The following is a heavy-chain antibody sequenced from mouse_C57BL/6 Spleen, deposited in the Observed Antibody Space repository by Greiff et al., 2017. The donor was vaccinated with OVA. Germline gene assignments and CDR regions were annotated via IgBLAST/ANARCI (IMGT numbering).Heavy chain of an antibody. V-gene: IGHV1-50*01. CDR2: IDPSDSYT. D-gene: IGHD2-4*01. CDR3: ARRVDYEDYYFDY. J-gene: IGHJ2*01. Sequence: QVQLQPSGAELVKPGASVKLSCKASGYTFTSYWMQWVKQRPGQGLEWIGEIDPSDSYTNYNQKFKGKATLTVAPSSSTAYMQLSSLTSEDSAVDYCARRVDYEDYYFDYWGQGTTLTVSS. CDR1: GYTFTSYW.